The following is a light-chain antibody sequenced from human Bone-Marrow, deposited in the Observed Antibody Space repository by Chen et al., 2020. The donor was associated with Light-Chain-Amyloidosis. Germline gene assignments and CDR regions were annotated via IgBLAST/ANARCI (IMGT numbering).Light chain of an antibody. J-gene: IGLJ1*01. CDR2: EGS. CDR1: NSDVGRNNL. Sequence: QSALTQPASVSGSPGQSITISCTGTNSDVGRNNLVSWYQHHPGKAPKVTIYEGSKRPSGVSNRFSGSKSGTTASLTISGLQTEDEAEYYCCSYAGGYTYVVGTGTKVTVL. V-gene: IGLV2-23*01. CDR3: CSYAGGYTYV.